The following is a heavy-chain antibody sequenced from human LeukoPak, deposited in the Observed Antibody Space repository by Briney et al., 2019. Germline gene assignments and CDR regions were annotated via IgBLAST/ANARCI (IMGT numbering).Heavy chain of an antibody. CDR3: ANLPRDYDDY. J-gene: IGHJ4*02. CDR1: GFTFSSYG. V-gene: IGHV3-30*18. CDR2: ISYDGSNK. Sequence: TGGSLRLSCAASGFTFSSYGMHWVRQAPGKGLEWVAVISYDGSNKYYADSVKGRFTISRDNSKNTLCLQMNSLRAEDTAVYYCANLPRDYDDYWGQGTLVTVSS.